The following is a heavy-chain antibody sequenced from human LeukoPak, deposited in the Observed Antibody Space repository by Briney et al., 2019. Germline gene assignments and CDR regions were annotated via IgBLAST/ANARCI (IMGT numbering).Heavy chain of an antibody. CDR1: GYTFTSYD. V-gene: IGHV1-8*01. D-gene: IGHD1-14*01. CDR3: ARVTRYYYGMDV. Sequence: ASVKVSCKASGYTFTSYDINWVRQATGQGLEWMGWMNPNSGNAGYAQKFQGRVTMTRNTAISTAYMELSSLRSDDTAVYYCARVTRYYYGMDVWGQGTTVTVSS. J-gene: IGHJ6*02. CDR2: MNPNSGNA.